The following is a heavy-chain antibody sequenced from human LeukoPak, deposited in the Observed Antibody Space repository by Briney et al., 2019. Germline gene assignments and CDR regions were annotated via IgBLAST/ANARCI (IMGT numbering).Heavy chain of an antibody. CDR1: GFSFGDYS. CDR2: IRSDSSAI. J-gene: IGHJ4*02. D-gene: IGHD3-22*01. CDR3: ASREGYYYDSSGIALGI. V-gene: IGHV3-48*01. Sequence: PGGSLRLSCAASGFSFGDYSMAWVRQAPGKGLEWVSYIRSDSSAIYYADSVKGRFTISRDNAKKSLYLQMNSLRAEDTAVSYCASREGYYYDSSGIALGIWGQGTLVTVSS.